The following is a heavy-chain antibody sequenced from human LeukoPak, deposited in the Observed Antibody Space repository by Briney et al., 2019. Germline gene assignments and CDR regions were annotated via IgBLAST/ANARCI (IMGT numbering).Heavy chain of an antibody. V-gene: IGHV3-53*01. CDR3: ATDKSGYSYGYRAFDI. CDR2: IYSGGST. Sequence: PGGSLRLSCAASGFTVSSNYMSWVRQAPGKGLEWVSIIYSGGSTFYADSVKGRFTISRDNSKNTLYLQMNSLRAEDTAVYYCATDKSGYSYGYRAFDIWGQGTMVTVSS. CDR1: GFTVSSNY. D-gene: IGHD5-18*01. J-gene: IGHJ3*02.